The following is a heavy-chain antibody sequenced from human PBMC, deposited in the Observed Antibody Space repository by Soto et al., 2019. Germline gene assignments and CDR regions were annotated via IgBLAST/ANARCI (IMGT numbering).Heavy chain of an antibody. D-gene: IGHD3-10*01. J-gene: IGHJ6*03. CDR3: ARDRRLRILYGSGTPRYYYYMDV. V-gene: IGHV3-21*01. Sequence: PGGSLRLSCAASGFTFSSYSMNWVRQAPGKGLEWVSSISSSSSYIYYADSVKGRFTISRDNAKNSLYLQMNSLRAEDTAVYYCARDRRLRILYGSGTPRYYYYMDVWGKGTTVTVSS. CDR2: ISSSSSYI. CDR1: GFTFSSYS.